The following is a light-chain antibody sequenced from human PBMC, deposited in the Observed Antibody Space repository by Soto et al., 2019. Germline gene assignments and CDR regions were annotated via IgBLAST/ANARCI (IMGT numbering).Light chain of an antibody. V-gene: IGLV2-23*01. Sequence: QSALTQPASVSGSPGQSITISCTGTSSDVGTNDVVSWYQQNPGKAPKLIIYEDSKRPSGVSNRFSASKSGNTASLTISGLQAEDGANYHCCSYVGSSTLVFGGGTKLTVL. CDR2: EDS. CDR1: SSDVGTNDV. J-gene: IGLJ2*01. CDR3: CSYVGSSTLV.